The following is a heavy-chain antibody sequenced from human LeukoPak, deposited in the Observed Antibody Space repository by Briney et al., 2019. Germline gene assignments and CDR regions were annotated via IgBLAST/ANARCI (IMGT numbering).Heavy chain of an antibody. CDR1: GFTFSSYA. D-gene: IGHD6-13*01. CDR3: ARVGGSSWRRINYYYYMDV. Sequence: HPGGSLRLSCAASGFTFSSYAMHWVRQAPGKGLEWVAVISYDGSNKYYADSVKGRFTISRDNSKNTLYLQMNSLRAEDTAVYYCARVGGSSWRRINYYYYMDVWGKGTTVTVSS. CDR2: ISYDGSNK. V-gene: IGHV3-30*04. J-gene: IGHJ6*03.